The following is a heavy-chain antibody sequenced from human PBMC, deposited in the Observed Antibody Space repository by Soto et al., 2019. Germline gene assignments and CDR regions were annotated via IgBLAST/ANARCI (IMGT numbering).Heavy chain of an antibody. Sequence: PSETLSLTCAVSGGSISSGGYSWSWIRQPPGKGLEWIGYIYHSGSTYYNPSLKSRVTISVDRSKNQFSLKLSSVTAADTAVYYCARAAEYSSSKIAFDIWGQGTMVTVSS. V-gene: IGHV4-30-2*01. CDR1: GGSISSGGYS. CDR3: ARAAEYSSSKIAFDI. CDR2: IYHSGST. J-gene: IGHJ3*02. D-gene: IGHD6-6*01.